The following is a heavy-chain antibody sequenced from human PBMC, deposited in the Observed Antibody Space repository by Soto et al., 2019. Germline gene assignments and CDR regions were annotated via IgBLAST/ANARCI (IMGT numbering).Heavy chain of an antibody. CDR1: GFTFSSYA. V-gene: IGHV3-30-3*01. CDR3: ARTSGDYDSWDFAFDI. Sequence: QVQLVESGGGVVQPGRSLRLSCAASGFTFSSYAMHWVRQAPGKGLEWVAVISYDGSNKYYADSVKGRFTISRDNSKNTLYLEMNSLRAEDTAVYYGARTSGDYDSWDFAFDIWGQVTMVTVSS. CDR2: ISYDGSNK. J-gene: IGHJ3*02. D-gene: IGHD4-17*01.